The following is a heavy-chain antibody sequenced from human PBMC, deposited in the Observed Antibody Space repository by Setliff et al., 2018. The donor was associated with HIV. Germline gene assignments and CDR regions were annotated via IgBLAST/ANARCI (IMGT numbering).Heavy chain of an antibody. CDR1: GFTFSSYW. CDR2: INSDGSST. D-gene: IGHD2-15*01. J-gene: IGHJ4*02. CDR3: ARARGGNSEWSY. V-gene: IGHV3-74*03. Sequence: GSLRLSCAASGFTFSSYWMHWVRQVPGKGLVWVSRINSDGSSTTYADFVKGRFTISRDNAKNTLYLQMNSLRAADTAVYSCARARGGNSEWSYWGQGTLVTVSS.